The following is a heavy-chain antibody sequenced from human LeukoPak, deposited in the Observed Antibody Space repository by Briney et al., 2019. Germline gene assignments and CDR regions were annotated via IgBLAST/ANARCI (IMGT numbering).Heavy chain of an antibody. CDR2: IYYSGST. J-gene: IGHJ2*01. CDR3: ARSLQAVGGIWCFDL. V-gene: IGHV4-39*01. Sequence: SETLSLTCTVSGGSIRSYYWGWIRQPPGKGLEWIGSIYYSGSTYYNPSLKSRVTISVDTSKNQFSLKLTSVTAADTAVYYCARSLQAVGGIWCFDLWGRGTLVTVSS. CDR1: GGSIRSYY. D-gene: IGHD6-19*01.